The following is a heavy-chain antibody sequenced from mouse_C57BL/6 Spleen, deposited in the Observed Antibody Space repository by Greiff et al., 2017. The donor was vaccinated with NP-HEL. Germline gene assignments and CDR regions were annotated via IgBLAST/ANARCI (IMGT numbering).Heavy chain of an antibody. V-gene: IGHV1-26*01. CDR2: INPNNGGT. J-gene: IGHJ3*01. CDR1: GYTFTDYY. D-gene: IGHD1-1*01. CDR3: ASRQTSSY. Sequence: EVQLQQSGPELVKPGASVKISCKASGYTFTDYYMNWVKQSHGKSLEWIGDINPNNGGTSYNQKFKGKATLTVDKSSSTAYMELRSRTSEDSAVYYCASRQTSSYWGQGTLVTVSA.